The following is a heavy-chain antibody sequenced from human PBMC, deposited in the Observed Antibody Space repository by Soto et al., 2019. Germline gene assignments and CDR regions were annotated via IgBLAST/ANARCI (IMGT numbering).Heavy chain of an antibody. D-gene: IGHD3-3*01. Sequence: SETLSLTCAVSGGSISTGGYSWGWIRQPPGKGLERVGYIYHTGSTYYNPSLKSRVTISVHRSKNQFSLKLRSVTAADTAVYYCARGDRAYDFWSGLFDYWGPGTLVTVSS. J-gene: IGHJ4*02. CDR2: IYHTGST. V-gene: IGHV4-30-2*01. CDR3: ARGDRAYDFWSGLFDY. CDR1: GGSISTGGYS.